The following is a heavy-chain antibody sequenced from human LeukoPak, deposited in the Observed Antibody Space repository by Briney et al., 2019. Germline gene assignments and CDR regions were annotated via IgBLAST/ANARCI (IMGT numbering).Heavy chain of an antibody. D-gene: IGHD1-26*01. J-gene: IGHJ4*02. CDR3: ARDWSYGGDFDY. V-gene: IGHV3-23*01. CDR1: GFTFSSYG. CDR2: ISGSGGST. Sequence: GGSLRLSCAASGFTFSSYGMSWVRQAPGKGLEWVSAISGSGGSTYYADSVKGRFTISRDNSKNTLYLQMNSLRAEDAAVYYCARDWSYGGDFDYWGQGTLVTVSS.